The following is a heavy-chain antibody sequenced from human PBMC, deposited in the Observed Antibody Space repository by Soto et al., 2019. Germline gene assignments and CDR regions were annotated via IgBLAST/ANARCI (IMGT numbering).Heavy chain of an antibody. J-gene: IGHJ4*02. Sequence: GGSLRLSCAASGFTFNNAWMSWVRQAPGKGLEWVGRIKSKTDGGTIDYAAPVKGRFTISRDDSKNTLYLQMNSLKTEDTAVYYCTTSGFGFWSGFSGFDYWGQGTLVTVSS. CDR3: TTSGFGFWSGFSGFDY. D-gene: IGHD3-3*01. V-gene: IGHV3-15*01. CDR2: IKSKTDGGTI. CDR1: GFTFNNAW.